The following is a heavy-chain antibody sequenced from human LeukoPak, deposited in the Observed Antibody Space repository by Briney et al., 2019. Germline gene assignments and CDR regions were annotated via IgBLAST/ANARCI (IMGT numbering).Heavy chain of an antibody. CDR2: ISYDGGYQ. CDR1: GFNFGSYA. Sequence: GGSLRLSCAASGFNFGSYAMDWVRQAPGKGLEWVGDISYDGGYQGYAASVRGRFTISRDNSKKTLYLQMNSLRPEDAAAYYCATESSLSNWGQGTLVTVSS. J-gene: IGHJ4*02. V-gene: IGHV3-30*04. CDR3: ATESSLSN.